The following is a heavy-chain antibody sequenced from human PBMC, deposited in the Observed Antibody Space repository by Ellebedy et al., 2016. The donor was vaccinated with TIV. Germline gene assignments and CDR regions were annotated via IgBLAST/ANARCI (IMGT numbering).Heavy chain of an antibody. J-gene: IGHJ6*03. Sequence: MPSETLSLTCFVSGGSVNTRTYYWGWIRQPPGKGLEWIGSIYYTGSTYYNPSLKSRVTISVDTSTYQLSLNLSSVTAADTAIYYCARVWISPYYHMDVWGKGTTVTVSS. V-gene: IGHV4-39*07. CDR1: GGSVNTRTYY. CDR3: ARVWISPYYHMDV. CDR2: IYYTGST. D-gene: IGHD2-2*03.